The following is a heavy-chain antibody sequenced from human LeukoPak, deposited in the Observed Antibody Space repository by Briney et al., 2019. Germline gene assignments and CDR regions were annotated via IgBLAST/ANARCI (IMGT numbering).Heavy chain of an antibody. V-gene: IGHV1-2*06. D-gene: IGHD2-21*02. Sequence: ASVKVSCKGSLGIFTSYVISWVRQAPGQGLEWMGRINPNSGGTNYAHKFQGGVTMTRETTTSTAYMEVSRLRSDDTAVYYCARDEPRKGGLLSTDYWGQGTLVSVSS. CDR3: ARDEPRKGGLLSTDY. J-gene: IGHJ4*02. CDR1: LGIFTSYV. CDR2: INPNSGGT.